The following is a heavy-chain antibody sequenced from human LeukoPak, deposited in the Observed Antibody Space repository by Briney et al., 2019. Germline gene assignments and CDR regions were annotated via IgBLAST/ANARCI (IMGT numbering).Heavy chain of an antibody. CDR2: MNPNSGNT. J-gene: IGHJ4*02. CDR3: ARGPPPSTTYYDFWSGYCYSYFDY. Sequence: GASVKVSCKASGYTFTSYDINWVRQATGQGLEWMGWMNPNSGNTGYAQKFQGRVTMTRNTSISTAYMELSSLRSEDTAVYYCARGPPPSTTYYDFWSGYCYSYFDYWGQGTLVTVSS. D-gene: IGHD3-3*01. CDR1: GYTFTSYD. V-gene: IGHV1-8*01.